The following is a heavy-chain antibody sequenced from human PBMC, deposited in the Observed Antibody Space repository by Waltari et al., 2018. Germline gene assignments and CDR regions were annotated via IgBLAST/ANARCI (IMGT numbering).Heavy chain of an antibody. Sequence: EVQLLESGGDLVQPGGSLRLSCAASGLPFSNYAMSWPRQVPGKGLEWVSGFSAGGTSTYYADSVKGRFTIFRDTSKNTLYLQMNNLRVEDSAMYYCAKNGPPTGNWWFPEYWGQGTLVTVSS. CDR1: GLPFSNYA. J-gene: IGHJ4*02. D-gene: IGHD2-8*02. CDR3: AKNGPPTGNWWFPEY. V-gene: IGHV3-23*01. CDR2: FSAGGTST.